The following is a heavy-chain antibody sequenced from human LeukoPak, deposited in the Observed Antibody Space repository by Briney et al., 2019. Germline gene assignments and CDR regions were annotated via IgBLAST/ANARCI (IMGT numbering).Heavy chain of an antibody. CDR2: IYTSGST. CDR1: GGSISSYY. CDR3: AREATYYDILTGYEFDY. J-gene: IGHJ4*02. V-gene: IGHV4-4*07. D-gene: IGHD3-9*01. Sequence: PSETLSLTCTVSGGSISSYYWSWIRQPAGKGLEWIGRIYTSGSTNYNPSLKSRVTMSVDTSKNQFSLKLSSVTAADTAVYYCAREATYYDILTGYEFDYWGQGTLVTVSS.